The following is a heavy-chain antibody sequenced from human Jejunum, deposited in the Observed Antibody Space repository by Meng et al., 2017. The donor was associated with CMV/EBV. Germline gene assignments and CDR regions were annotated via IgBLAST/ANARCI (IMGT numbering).Heavy chain of an antibody. Sequence: TFTGHYMRWVRQAPGQGLEWMGRINPNSGGANYAQKFQGRVTMTRDTSISTAYMELNRLRSDDTAVYYCASQGYDFWSGYYAFDIWGQGTKVTVSS. CDR2: INPNSGGA. CDR3: ASQGYDFWSGYYAFDI. CDR1: TFTGHY. D-gene: IGHD3-3*01. V-gene: IGHV1-2*02. J-gene: IGHJ3*02.